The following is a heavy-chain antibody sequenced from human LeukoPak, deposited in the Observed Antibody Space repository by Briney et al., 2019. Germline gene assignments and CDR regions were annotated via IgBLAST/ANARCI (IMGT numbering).Heavy chain of an antibody. CDR1: GYSFSQYG. D-gene: IGHD6-13*01. CDR2: ISGYNGNI. V-gene: IGHV1-18*01. Sequence: ASVEVSCKTSGYSFSQYGISWVRQAPGQGLEWMAWISGYNGNIEYAQKFEGRVTVTTEISTRTAYMEMWGLRPYDTGVYYCARDRPGIAITLIGFDYWGQGTLVTVSS. J-gene: IGHJ4*02. CDR3: ARDRPGIAITLIGFDY.